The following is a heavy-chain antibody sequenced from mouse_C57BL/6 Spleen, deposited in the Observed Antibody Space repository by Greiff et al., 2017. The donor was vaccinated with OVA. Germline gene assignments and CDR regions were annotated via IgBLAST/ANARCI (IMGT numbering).Heavy chain of an antibody. D-gene: IGHD2-2*01. J-gene: IGHJ3*01. CDR1: GFTFSSYG. V-gene: IGHV5-6*01. CDR3: ARRGLRTFAY. Sequence: VQLQQSGGDLVKPGGSLKLSCAASGFTFSSYGMSWVRQTPDKRLEWVATISSGGSYPYYPDSVKGRFTISRDNAKNTLYLQMSSLKSEDTAMYYWARRGLRTFAYWGQGTLVTVSA. CDR2: ISSGGSYP.